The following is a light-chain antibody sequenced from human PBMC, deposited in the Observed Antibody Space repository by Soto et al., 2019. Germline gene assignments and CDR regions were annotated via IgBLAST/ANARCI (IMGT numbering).Light chain of an antibody. CDR3: QHYNSYSEA. J-gene: IGKJ1*01. Sequence: DIQMTQSPSTLSGSVGDRVTITCRASQTISSWLAWYQQKPGKAPKLLIYKASTLKSGVPSRFSGSGSGIEFTLTISSLQYDDFATYYCQHYNSYSEAFGQGTKVDIK. CDR1: QTISSW. V-gene: IGKV1-5*03. CDR2: KAS.